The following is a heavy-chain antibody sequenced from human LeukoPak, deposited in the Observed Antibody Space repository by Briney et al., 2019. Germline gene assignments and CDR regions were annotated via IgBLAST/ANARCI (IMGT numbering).Heavy chain of an antibody. CDR3: ARGHYDMGV. CDR1: GFTFSNSW. Sequence: PGGSLRLSCVASGFTFSNSWMTWVRQAPGKGLEWVANIHQGGSEINYVDSVKGRFTISRDSAKNSLYLQMNRLRADDTAVYYCARGHYDMGVWGQGTTVTVSS. V-gene: IGHV3-7*01. J-gene: IGHJ6*02. CDR2: IHQGGSEI.